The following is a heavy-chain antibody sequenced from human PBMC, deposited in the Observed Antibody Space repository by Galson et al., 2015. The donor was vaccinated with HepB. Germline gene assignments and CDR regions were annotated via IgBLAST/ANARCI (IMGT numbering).Heavy chain of an antibody. J-gene: IGHJ4*02. Sequence: SLRLSCAASGFTFSDYYMSWIRQAPGKGLEWVSYISSSGSTIYYADSVKGRFTISRDNAKNLLYLRMNSLRAEDTAVYYCARDLGSIYYHDLDYWGQGTLVTVSS. CDR1: GFTFSDYY. V-gene: IGHV3-11*01. D-gene: IGHD3-22*01. CDR3: ARDLGSIYYHDLDY. CDR2: ISSSGSTI.